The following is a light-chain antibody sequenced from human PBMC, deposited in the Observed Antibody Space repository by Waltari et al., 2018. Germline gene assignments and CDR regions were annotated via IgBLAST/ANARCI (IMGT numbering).Light chain of an antibody. CDR3: NSRDSSGNHLV. J-gene: IGLJ2*01. Sequence: SSELTQDPAVSVALGQTVRITCQGDSLRSYYASRYQQKPGQAPVLVIYGKNKRPSGIPDRLSGSSSGNTASLNITGDQAEDEADYYCNSRDSSGNHLVFGGGTKLTVL. CDR1: SLRSYY. CDR2: GKN. V-gene: IGLV3-19*01.